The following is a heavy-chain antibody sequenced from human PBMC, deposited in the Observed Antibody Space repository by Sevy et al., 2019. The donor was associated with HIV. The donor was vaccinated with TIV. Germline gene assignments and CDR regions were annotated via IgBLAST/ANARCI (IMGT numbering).Heavy chain of an antibody. J-gene: IGHJ3*02. D-gene: IGHD3-3*01. CDR1: GFTFSSYA. Sequence: GGSLRLSCAASGFTFSSYAMSWVHQAPGKGLEWVSAISGSGGSTYYADSVKGRFTISRDNSKNTLYLQMNSLRAEDTAVYYCAKGYVLRFLEWLPPGPSTHDAFDIWGQGTMVTVSS. CDR2: ISGSGGST. V-gene: IGHV3-23*01. CDR3: AKGYVLRFLEWLPPGPSTHDAFDI.